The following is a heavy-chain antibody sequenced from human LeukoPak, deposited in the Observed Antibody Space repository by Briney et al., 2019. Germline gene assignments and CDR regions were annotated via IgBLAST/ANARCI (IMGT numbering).Heavy chain of an antibody. CDR3: ARDLYYYDNWYFDL. CDR1: GYTFTSCG. J-gene: IGHJ2*01. V-gene: IGHV1-18*01. D-gene: IGHD3-22*01. Sequence: ASVKVSCKASGYTFTSCGISWVRQAPGQGLEWMGWISAYNGNTNYAQKLQGRVTMTTDTSTSTAYMELRSLRSDDTAVYYCARDLYYYDNWYFDLWGRGTLVTVSS. CDR2: ISAYNGNT.